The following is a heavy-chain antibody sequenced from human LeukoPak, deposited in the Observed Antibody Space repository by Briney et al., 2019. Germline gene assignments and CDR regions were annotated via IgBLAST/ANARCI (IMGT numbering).Heavy chain of an antibody. CDR1: GFTFSSYW. J-gene: IGHJ4*02. CDR2: IKQDGSEK. D-gene: IGHD5-24*01. Sequence: GGSLRLSCAASGFTFSSYWMSWVRQAPGKGLEWVANIKQDGSEKYYVDSVKGRFTISRDNAKNSLYLQMNSLRAEDTAVYYCARSEQRWLQFYYFDYWGQGTLVTVSS. CDR3: ARSEQRWLQFYYFDY. V-gene: IGHV3-7*01.